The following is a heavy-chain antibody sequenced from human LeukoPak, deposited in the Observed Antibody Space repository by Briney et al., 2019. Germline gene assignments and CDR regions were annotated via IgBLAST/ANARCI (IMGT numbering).Heavy chain of an antibody. J-gene: IGHJ4*02. CDR1: GFTFSSYS. CDR3: ARDLPEQWLVFDY. Sequence: PGGSMRLSCAASGFTFSSYSMNWVRQAPGKGLEWVSSISSSSSYIYYADSVKGRFTISRDNAKNSLYLQMNSLRAEDTAVYYCARDLPEQWLVFDYWGQGTLVTVSS. V-gene: IGHV3-21*01. D-gene: IGHD6-19*01. CDR2: ISSSSSYI.